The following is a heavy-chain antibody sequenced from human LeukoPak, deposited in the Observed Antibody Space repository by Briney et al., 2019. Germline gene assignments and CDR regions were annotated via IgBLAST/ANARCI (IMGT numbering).Heavy chain of an antibody. V-gene: IGHV1-69*06. Sequence: SVKVSCRASGGTFSSYAISWVRQAPGQGLEWMGGIIPIFGTANYAQKFQGRVTITADKSTSTAYMELRSLRSDDTAVYYCARDSMRVVRGVIIRAFDIWGQGTMVTVSS. CDR3: ARDSMRVVRGVIIRAFDI. CDR1: GGTFSSYA. D-gene: IGHD3-10*01. CDR2: IIPIFGTA. J-gene: IGHJ3*02.